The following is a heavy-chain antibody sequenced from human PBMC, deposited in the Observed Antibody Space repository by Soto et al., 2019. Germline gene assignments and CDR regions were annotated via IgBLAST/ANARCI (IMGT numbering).Heavy chain of an antibody. D-gene: IGHD3-22*01. Sequence: VQLVESGGGVVQPGRSLRLSCEASGFTFSSYAMHWVRQAPGKGLEWVAVISYDGSNKYYADSVKGRFTISRDNSKNTLYLQMNSLRAEDTAVYYCAREEYYYDSSGYYLLDYWGQGTLVTVSS. V-gene: IGHV3-30-3*01. CDR1: GFTFSSYA. CDR2: ISYDGSNK. CDR3: AREEYYYDSSGYYLLDY. J-gene: IGHJ4*02.